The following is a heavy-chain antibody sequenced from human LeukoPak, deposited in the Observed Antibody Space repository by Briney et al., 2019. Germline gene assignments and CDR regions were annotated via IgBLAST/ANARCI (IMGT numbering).Heavy chain of an antibody. CDR2: MNPNSGNA. Sequence: ASVKVSCKASGYTFTSYDINWVRQATGQGLEWMGWMNPNSGNAGYAQKFQGRVTMTRNTSISTAYMELSSLRSEDTAVYYCARAWWELLPATNWFDPWGQEPWSPSPQ. J-gene: IGHJ5*02. V-gene: IGHV1-8*01. CDR3: ARAWWELLPATNWFDP. D-gene: IGHD2-15*01. CDR1: GYTFTSYD.